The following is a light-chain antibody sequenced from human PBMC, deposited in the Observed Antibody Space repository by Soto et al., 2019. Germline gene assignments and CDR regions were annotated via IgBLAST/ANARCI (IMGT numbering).Light chain of an antibody. CDR1: SSNIGSNT. CDR3: AAWDDSLNCVV. CDR2: SNN. Sequence: QSVLTQPPSASGTPGQKVTISCSGSSSNIGSNTVNWYQQLPGTAPKLLIYSNNQRPSGVPDRFSGSKSGTSASLPISGLQSEDEADYYCAAWDDSLNCVVFGGGTQLTVL. J-gene: IGLJ2*01. V-gene: IGLV1-44*01.